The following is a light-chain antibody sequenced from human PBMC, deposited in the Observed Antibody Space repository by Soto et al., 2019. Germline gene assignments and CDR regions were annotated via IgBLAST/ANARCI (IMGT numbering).Light chain of an antibody. Sequence: EIVLTQSPGTLSLSRGERATLSCRASQSVSSYLAWYQQKPGQAPRLLIYGASSRATGIPDGFSGSGSGTDFTLTISRLEPEDFAVYYCQQYGSSPRTFGQGTKVEIK. CDR3: QQYGSSPRT. CDR1: QSVSSY. V-gene: IGKV3-20*01. CDR2: GAS. J-gene: IGKJ1*01.